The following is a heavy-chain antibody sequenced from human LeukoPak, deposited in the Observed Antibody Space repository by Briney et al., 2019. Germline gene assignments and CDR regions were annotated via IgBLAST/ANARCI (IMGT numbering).Heavy chain of an antibody. D-gene: IGHD6-13*01. V-gene: IGHV4-59*01. CDR1: GGSISSYY. CDR2: IYYSGST. Sequence: SETLSLTCTVSGGSISSYYWSWIRQPPGKGLGWIGYIYYSGSTNYNPSLKSRVTISVDTSKNQFSLKLSSVTAADTAVYYCARDRGSSSWNVWYFDLWGRGTLVTVSS. CDR3: ARDRGSSSWNVWYFDL. J-gene: IGHJ2*01.